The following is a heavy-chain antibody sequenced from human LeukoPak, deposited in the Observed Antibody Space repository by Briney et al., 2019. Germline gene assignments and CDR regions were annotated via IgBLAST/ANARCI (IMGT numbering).Heavy chain of an antibody. D-gene: IGHD3-22*01. CDR3: AKEGYYYDSSGYNYYYGMDV. CDR1: GFTFSNYA. V-gene: IGHV3-23*01. Sequence: SGGSLRLSCAASGFTFSNYAMNWVRQSPGKGLEWVSGVSGSDSYTYFADSVKGRFTISRDNSRNTLYLQMNSLRAEDTAVYYCAKEGYYYDSSGYNYYYGMDVWGQGTTVTVSS. CDR2: VSGSDSYT. J-gene: IGHJ6*02.